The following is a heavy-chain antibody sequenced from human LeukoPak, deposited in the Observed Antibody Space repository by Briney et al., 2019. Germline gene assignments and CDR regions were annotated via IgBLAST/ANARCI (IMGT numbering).Heavy chain of an antibody. CDR2: ISGSGGST. D-gene: IGHD4-17*01. V-gene: IGHV3-21*01. CDR1: GFTFSSYA. J-gene: IGHJ4*02. Sequence: PGGTLRLSCAASGFTFSSYAMNWVRQAPGKGLEWVSSISGSGGSTGYADSVKGRFTISRDNAKNSLYLQMNSLRAEDTAVYYCAREGFDGDYHPFDYWGQGTLVTVSS. CDR3: AREGFDGDYHPFDY.